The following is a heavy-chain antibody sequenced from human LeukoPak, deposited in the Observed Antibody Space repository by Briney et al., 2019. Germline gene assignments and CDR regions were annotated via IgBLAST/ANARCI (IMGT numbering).Heavy chain of an antibody. D-gene: IGHD3-16*01. Sequence: GGSLRLSCAASGFTFSNARMSWVRQAPGKGLDWVGRIKSKTDGGTTDYAAPVKGRFTISRDDSKNTLYLQMNSLKPEDTAVYYCTTLSYPDAFNFWGQGTMVTVSS. CDR3: TTLSYPDAFNF. J-gene: IGHJ3*01. CDR2: IKSKTDGGTT. V-gene: IGHV3-15*01. CDR1: GFTFSNAR.